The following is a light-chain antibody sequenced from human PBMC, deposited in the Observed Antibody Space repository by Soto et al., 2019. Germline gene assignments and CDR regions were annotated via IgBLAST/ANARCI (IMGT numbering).Light chain of an antibody. CDR1: QSVSTY. J-gene: IGKJ1*01. Sequence: EIVLTQSPATLSLSPGERATLSCRASQSVSTYLAWYQQKPGQAPRLLIYYASKRATGIPVRFSGSGSGTDFTLTITSLEPEDFGVYYCQQRSNWPPTWTFGQGTKVDIK. CDR3: QQRSNWPPTWT. CDR2: YAS. V-gene: IGKV3-11*01.